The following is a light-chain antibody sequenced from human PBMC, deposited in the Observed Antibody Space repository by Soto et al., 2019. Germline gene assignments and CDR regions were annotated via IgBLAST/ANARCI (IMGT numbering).Light chain of an antibody. V-gene: IGKV3-15*01. J-gene: IGKJ3*01. Sequence: EIVMTQSPATLSVSPGERATLSCRASQTVSSNLAWYQQKPGQAPRLLIHGASTRAAGIPARFSGSGSGTEFTLTLSSLQYEDFAVYYCQQYNDWPPFTVGPGTRVDIK. CDR2: GAS. CDR1: QTVSSN. CDR3: QQYNDWPPFT.